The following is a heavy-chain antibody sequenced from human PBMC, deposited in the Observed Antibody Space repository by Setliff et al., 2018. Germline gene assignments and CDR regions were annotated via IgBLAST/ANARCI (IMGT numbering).Heavy chain of an antibody. D-gene: IGHD3-22*01. V-gene: IGHV5-51*01. CDR1: GYSFTSYW. CDR2: ICPGDSDT. CDR3: ARLYQSYDSSGNAFDI. J-gene: IGHJ3*02. Sequence: PGESLKISCKGSGYSFTSYWIGWVRQMPGKGLEWMGIICPGDSDTRYSPSFQGQVTISADKSISTAYLQWSSLKASDTAMYYCARLYQSYDSSGNAFDIWGQGTMVTVSS.